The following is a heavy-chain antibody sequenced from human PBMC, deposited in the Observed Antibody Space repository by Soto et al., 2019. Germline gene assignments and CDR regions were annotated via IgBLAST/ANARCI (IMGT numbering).Heavy chain of an antibody. Sequence: EVQLVQSGAEVKKPGESLRISCKGSGYSFTSYWISWVRQMPGKGLEWMGRIDPSDSYTNYSPSFQGHVTISADQSITTAYLQWSSLKASDTAMYYCARLQAAAGGNDLTFDSWGQGTLVTVSS. D-gene: IGHD6-13*01. CDR3: ARLQAAAGGNDLTFDS. CDR2: IDPSDSYT. J-gene: IGHJ4*02. V-gene: IGHV5-10-1*01. CDR1: GYSFTSYW.